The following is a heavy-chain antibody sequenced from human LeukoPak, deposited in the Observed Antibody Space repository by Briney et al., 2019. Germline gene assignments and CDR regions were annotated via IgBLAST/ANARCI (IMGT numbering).Heavy chain of an antibody. J-gene: IGHJ5*02. Sequence: GESLKISCKGSGYSFTSYWIGWVRQMPGKGLEWMGIIYPGDSDTRYSPSFQGQVTISADKSISTAYLQWSSLKASDTAMYYCARQKTASRITIFGGANWFDPWGQGTLVTVSS. CDR2: IYPGDSDT. D-gene: IGHD3-3*01. V-gene: IGHV5-51*01. CDR3: ARQKTASRITIFGGANWFDP. CDR1: GYSFTSYW.